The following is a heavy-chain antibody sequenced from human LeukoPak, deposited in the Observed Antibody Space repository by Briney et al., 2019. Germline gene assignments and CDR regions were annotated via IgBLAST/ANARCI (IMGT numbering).Heavy chain of an antibody. V-gene: IGHV3-30-3*01. CDR1: GFIFSGFG. CDR2: ISYDGNNE. J-gene: IGHJ4*02. CDR3: AREGPYGSSFYFFYY. D-gene: IGHD6-6*01. Sequence: PGGSLRLSCAASGFIFSGFGLHWVRQAPGKGLEWLAGISYDGNNEYYADSVKGRFTISRDNSKNTLYLQMNSLSAGDTAVYFCAREGPYGSSFYFFYYWGQGTPVTVSS.